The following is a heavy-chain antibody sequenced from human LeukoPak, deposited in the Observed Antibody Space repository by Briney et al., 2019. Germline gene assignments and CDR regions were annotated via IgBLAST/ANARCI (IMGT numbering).Heavy chain of an antibody. J-gene: IGHJ5*02. Sequence: SETLSLTCTVSGGSISSYYWSWIRQPPGKGLEWIGYIYYSGSTNYNPSLKSRVTISVDTSKNQFSLKLSSVTAADTAVYYCARNPFWFGELSRLFDPWGQGTLVTVSS. D-gene: IGHD3-10*01. CDR3: ARNPFWFGELSRLFDP. CDR2: IYYSGST. CDR1: GGSISSYY. V-gene: IGHV4-59*08.